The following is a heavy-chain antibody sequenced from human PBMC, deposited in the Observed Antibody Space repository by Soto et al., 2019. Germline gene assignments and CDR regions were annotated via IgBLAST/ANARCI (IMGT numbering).Heavy chain of an antibody. J-gene: IGHJ3*02. CDR2: ISSSSSYI. V-gene: IGHV3-21*01. CDR1: GYTFSSYS. D-gene: IGHD6-13*01. CDR3: ARDGDSSSWYTTDAFDI. Sequence: GSLRLSCADSGYTFSSYSMNWVRQAPGKGLEWVSSISSSSSYIYYADSVKGRFTISRDNAKNSLYLQMNSLRAEDTAVYYCARDGDSSSWYTTDAFDIWGQGTMVTVSS.